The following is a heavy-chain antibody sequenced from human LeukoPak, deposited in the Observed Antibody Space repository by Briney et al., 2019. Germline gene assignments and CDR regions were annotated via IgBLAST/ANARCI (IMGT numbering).Heavy chain of an antibody. CDR3: ASSYDSSGYPDY. Sequence: SETLSLTCTVSGGSISSYYWSWIRQPPGKGLEWIGYIYYSGSTNYNLSLKSRVTISVDTSKNQFSLKLSSVTAADTAVYYCASSYDSSGYPDYWGQGTLVTVSS. D-gene: IGHD3-22*01. CDR2: IYYSGST. CDR1: GGSISSYY. J-gene: IGHJ4*02. V-gene: IGHV4-59*08.